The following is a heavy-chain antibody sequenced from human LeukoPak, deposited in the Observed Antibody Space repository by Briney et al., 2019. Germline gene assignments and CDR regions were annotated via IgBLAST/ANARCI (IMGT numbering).Heavy chain of an antibody. D-gene: IGHD1-1*01. J-gene: IGHJ4*02. CDR2: IYPGDSES. CDR1: GYTFTSYW. V-gene: IGHV5-51*01. CDR3: ARRNDEFIYY. Sequence: GESLKISRQGSGYTFTSYWLGWVRQMPGKGLEWMGIIYPGDSESRYSPSFQGQVTISTDKSISPPYLHWRRLKACGPAVLFCARRNDEFIYYWGQGTLVTVSS.